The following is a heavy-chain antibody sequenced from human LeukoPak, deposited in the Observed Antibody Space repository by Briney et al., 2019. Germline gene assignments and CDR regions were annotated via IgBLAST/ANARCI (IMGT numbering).Heavy chain of an antibody. Sequence: ASVKVSCKASGYTFTCYGISWVRQAPGQGLEWMGWISAYNGNTNYAQKLQGRVTMTTDTSTSTAYMELRSLRSDDTAVYHCARGDYGGNSGDYWGQGTLVTVSS. CDR1: GYTFTCYG. J-gene: IGHJ4*02. V-gene: IGHV1-18*01. CDR3: ARGDYGGNSGDY. D-gene: IGHD4-23*01. CDR2: ISAYNGNT.